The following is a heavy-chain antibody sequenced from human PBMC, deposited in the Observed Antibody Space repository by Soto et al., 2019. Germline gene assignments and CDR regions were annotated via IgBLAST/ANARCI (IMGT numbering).Heavy chain of an antibody. V-gene: IGHV3-30-3*01. D-gene: IGHD5-12*01. CDR3: ARDPRWLQYFDY. CDR2: ISYDGSNK. CDR1: GGTFSSYA. Sequence: GGSLRLSGAASGGTFSSYAMHWVRQAPGKGLEWVAVISYDGSNKYYADSVKGRFTISRDNSKNTLYLQMNSLRAEDTAVYYCARDPRWLQYFDYWGQGTLVTGSS. J-gene: IGHJ4*02.